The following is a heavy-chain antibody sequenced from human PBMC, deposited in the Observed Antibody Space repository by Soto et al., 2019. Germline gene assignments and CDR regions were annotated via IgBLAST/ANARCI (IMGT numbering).Heavy chain of an antibody. V-gene: IGHV3-33*01. CDR1: GFTFSSYG. J-gene: IGHJ6*03. Sequence: GGSLRLSCAASGFTFSSYGMHWVRQAPGKGLEWVAVIWYDGSNKYYADSVKGRFTISRDNSKNTLYLQMNSLRAEDTAVYYCARDGTTTAYYYYMDVWGKGTTVTVSS. CDR3: ARDGTTTAYYYYMDV. CDR2: IWYDGSNK. D-gene: IGHD1-26*01.